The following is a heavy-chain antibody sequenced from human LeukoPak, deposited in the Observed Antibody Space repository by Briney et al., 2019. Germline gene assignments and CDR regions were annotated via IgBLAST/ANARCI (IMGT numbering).Heavy chain of an antibody. V-gene: IGHV4-34*01. CDR2: INHSGST. Sequence: KPAETLSLTCAVYGGSFRGYYWSWIRQPPGKALEWIGEINHSGSTNYNPSLKSRVTISVDTSKNQFSLKLSSVTAADTAVYYCARGFGIAARPRYFDLWGRGTLVTVSS. CDR1: GGSFRGYY. CDR3: ARGFGIAARPRYFDL. D-gene: IGHD6-6*01. J-gene: IGHJ2*01.